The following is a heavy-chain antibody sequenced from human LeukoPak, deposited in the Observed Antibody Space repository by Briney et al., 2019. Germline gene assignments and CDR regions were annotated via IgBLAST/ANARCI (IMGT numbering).Heavy chain of an antibody. J-gene: IGHJ4*02. CDR2: VRNDGFDT. CDR1: GLTFPNHG. CDR3: ARDRGKDYFGD. V-gene: IGHV3-30*02. D-gene: IGHD4-23*01. Sequence: GGSLRLSCVKSGLTFPNHGFHWLRQAAGKGLEWVAFVRNDGFDTYHSNSVKGRFSISRDDSRNTVYLQMNSLTAEDTALYYCARDRGKDYFGDWGQGTQVTVSS.